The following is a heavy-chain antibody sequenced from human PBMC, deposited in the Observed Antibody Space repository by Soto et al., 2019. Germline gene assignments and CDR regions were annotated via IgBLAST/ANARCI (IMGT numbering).Heavy chain of an antibody. Sequence: ASVKVSCKASGYTFTSYYMHWVRQAPGQGLEWMGIINPSGGSTSYAQKFQGRVTMTRDTSTSTVYMELSSLRSEDTAVYYCARAGIKSTSSQHYYYYYMDVWGKGTTVTVSS. CDR2: INPSGGST. J-gene: IGHJ6*03. V-gene: IGHV1-46*03. CDR3: ARAGIKSTSSQHYYYYYMDV. D-gene: IGHD2-2*01. CDR1: GYTFTSYY.